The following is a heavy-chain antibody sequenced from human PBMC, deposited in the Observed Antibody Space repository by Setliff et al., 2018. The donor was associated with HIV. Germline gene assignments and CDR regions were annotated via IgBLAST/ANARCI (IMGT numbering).Heavy chain of an antibody. CDR2: IYSGGST. D-gene: IGHD6-13*01. J-gene: IGHJ3*02. CDR3: ARVGYSSSWYWDGAFAI. Sequence: GGSLRLSCAASGFTVSSNYMSWVRQAPGKGLEWVSVIYSGGSTYYADSVKGRFTISRDNSKNTLYLQMNSLSAEDTAAYYCARVGYSSSWYWDGAFAIWGQGTMVTVSS. CDR1: GFTVSSNY. V-gene: IGHV3-53*01.